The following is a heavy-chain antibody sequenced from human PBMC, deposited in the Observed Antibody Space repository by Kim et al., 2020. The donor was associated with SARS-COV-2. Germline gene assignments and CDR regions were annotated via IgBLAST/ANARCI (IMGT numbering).Heavy chain of an antibody. D-gene: IGHD6-13*01. Sequence: ASVKVSCKASGYTFTSYGISWVRQAPGQGLEWMGWISAYNGNTNYAQKLQGRVTMTTDTSTSTAYMELRSLRSDDTAVYYCARDGGSSWYMLADLPLGYWGQGTLVTVSS. CDR2: ISAYNGNT. V-gene: IGHV1-18*01. CDR3: ARDGGSSWYMLADLPLGY. J-gene: IGHJ4*02. CDR1: GYTFTSYG.